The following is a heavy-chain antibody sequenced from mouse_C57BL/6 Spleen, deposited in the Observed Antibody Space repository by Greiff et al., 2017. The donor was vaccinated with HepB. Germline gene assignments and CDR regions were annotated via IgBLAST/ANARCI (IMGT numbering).Heavy chain of an antibody. D-gene: IGHD1-1*01. CDR2: ISSGSSTI. Sequence: EVKVVESGGGLVKPGGSLKLSCAASGFTFSDYGMHWVRQAPEKGLEWVAYISSGSSTIYYADTVKGRFTISRDNAKNTLFLQMTSLRSEDTAMYYCARRYYGSSSYWYFDVWGTGTTVTVSS. V-gene: IGHV5-17*01. J-gene: IGHJ1*03. CDR1: GFTFSDYG. CDR3: ARRYYGSSSYWYFDV.